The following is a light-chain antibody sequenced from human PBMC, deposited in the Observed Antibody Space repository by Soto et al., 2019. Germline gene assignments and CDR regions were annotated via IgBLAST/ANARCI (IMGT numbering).Light chain of an antibody. Sequence: DIVMTQSPDSLAVSLGERATINCRSSQSVLFTSKIKSYLAWYQQKPGQPPELLIYWASTRESGVPDRFSGSGSGTDFTLTISSLQAEDVAVYYCQQYYTSPLTFGGGTKVEIK. CDR2: WAS. CDR1: QSVLFTSKIKSY. J-gene: IGKJ4*01. CDR3: QQYYTSPLT. V-gene: IGKV4-1*01.